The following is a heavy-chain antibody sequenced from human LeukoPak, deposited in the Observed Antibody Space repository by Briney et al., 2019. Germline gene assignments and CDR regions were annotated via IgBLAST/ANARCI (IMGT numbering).Heavy chain of an antibody. D-gene: IGHD1-26*01. V-gene: IGHV5-51*01. CDR3: AKGSGSYSWFDP. J-gene: IGHJ5*02. CDR2: IXXGDSDT. CDR1: GYSLXXXX. Sequence: GESLKISCKXXGYSLXXXXXXXXXXMXGXGLXXMGVIXXGDSDTRXXXSXXXXVTXXXXXSIXXAYLQWSSLKASDTAMYYCAKGSGSYSWFDPWGQGTLVTVSS.